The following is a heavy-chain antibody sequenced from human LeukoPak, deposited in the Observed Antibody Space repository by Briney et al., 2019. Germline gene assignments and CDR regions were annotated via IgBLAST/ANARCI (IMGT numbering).Heavy chain of an antibody. CDR1: GGSISSYY. Sequence: SETLSLTCTVSGGSISSYYWGWIRQPPGKGLEWIGYIYYRGSTDYNPSLKSRVTISLDTSNNQFSLKLTSVTAADTAVYYCAPPGGDTPGWYTFDYWAQETLATVP. V-gene: IGHV4-59*08. J-gene: IGHJ4*02. D-gene: IGHD6-19*01. CDR2: IYYRGST. CDR3: APPGGDTPGWYTFDY.